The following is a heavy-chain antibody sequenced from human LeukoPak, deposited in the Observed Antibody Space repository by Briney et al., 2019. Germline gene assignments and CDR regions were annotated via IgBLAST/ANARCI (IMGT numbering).Heavy chain of an antibody. CDR2: INHSGST. V-gene: IGHV4-34*01. CDR1: GGSFSGYY. D-gene: IGHD4-17*01. J-gene: IGHJ5*02. CDR3: ARGLNYGDYANTGDWFDP. Sequence: SETLSLTCAVYGGSFSGYYWSWIRQPPGKGLEWIGEINHSGSTNYNPSLKSRVTISVDTSKNQFSLKLSSVTAADTAVYYCARGLNYGDYANTGDWFDPWGQGTLVTVSS.